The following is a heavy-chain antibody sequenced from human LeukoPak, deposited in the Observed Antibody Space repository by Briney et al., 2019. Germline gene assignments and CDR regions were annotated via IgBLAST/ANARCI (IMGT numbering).Heavy chain of an antibody. CDR3: ARRVDMVATIDY. D-gene: IGHD5-12*01. Sequence: SETLSLTCTVSGGSVSSSSFFWGWIRQPPGKGLEWIGSIFYTRSTYYNPSLKSRVTISVDTSKNQFSLRLSSVTAADTAVYYCARRVDMVATIDYWGQGTLVSV. V-gene: IGHV4-39*01. J-gene: IGHJ4*02. CDR2: IFYTRST. CDR1: GGSVSSSSFF.